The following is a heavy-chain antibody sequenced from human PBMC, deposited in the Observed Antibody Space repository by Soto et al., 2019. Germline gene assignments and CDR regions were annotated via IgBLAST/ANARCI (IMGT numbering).Heavy chain of an antibody. Sequence: SEPLSLTCAVYGGFLSESYWTWIRQPPGKGLEWIGEINHVGGTNYNPSLKSRVTMSVDTSQNQFSLRLLSVTAADTAMYFCVRIRYQLPSSVLWLDPWGQRTPVTVSS. CDR3: VRIRYQLPSSVLWLDP. CDR2: INHVGGT. J-gene: IGHJ5*02. CDR1: GGFLSESY. V-gene: IGHV4-34*01. D-gene: IGHD3-16*01.